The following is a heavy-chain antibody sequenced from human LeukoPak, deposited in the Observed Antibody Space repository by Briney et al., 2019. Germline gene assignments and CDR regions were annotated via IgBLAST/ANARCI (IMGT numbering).Heavy chain of an antibody. Sequence: GGSLRLSCAASGFTFSSYAMHWVRQAPGKGLEGVAVISYDGSNKYYADSVKGRFTISRDNSKNTLYLQMNSLRAEDTAVYYCARSMTTVTTVDYWGQGTLVTVSS. CDR1: GFTFSSYA. V-gene: IGHV3-30*04. D-gene: IGHD4-17*01. CDR2: ISYDGSNK. CDR3: ARSMTTVTTVDY. J-gene: IGHJ4*02.